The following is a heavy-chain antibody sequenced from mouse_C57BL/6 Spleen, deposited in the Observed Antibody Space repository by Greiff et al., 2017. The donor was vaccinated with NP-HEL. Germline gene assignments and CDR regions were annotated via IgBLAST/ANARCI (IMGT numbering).Heavy chain of an antibody. J-gene: IGHJ4*01. CDR1: GYTFTSYW. D-gene: IGHD2-3*01. CDR2: IHPNSGST. CDR3: ARSDGYYRAYAMDY. Sequence: QVQLQQPGAELVKPGASVKLSCKASGYTFTSYWMHWVTQRPGQGLEWIGMIHPNSGSTNYNEKFKSKATLTVDKSSSTAYMQLSSLTSEDSAVYYCARSDGYYRAYAMDYWGQGTSVTVSS. V-gene: IGHV1-64*01.